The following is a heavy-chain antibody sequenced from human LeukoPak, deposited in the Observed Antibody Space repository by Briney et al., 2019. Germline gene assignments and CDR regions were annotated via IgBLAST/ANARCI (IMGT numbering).Heavy chain of an antibody. CDR2: IKPDNGDT. V-gene: IGHV1-2*02. CDR1: GYTFTDSY. D-gene: IGHD6-13*01. Sequence: GASVKVSCKASGYTFTDSYIHWLRQAPGQGLKWMGWIKPDNGDTNYVQKFQGRVTMTRDTSISTAYLELTKLRSDDAAVYYCARAVDSSSSWYDWFDPWGQGTLVTVSS. J-gene: IGHJ5*02. CDR3: ARAVDSSSSWYDWFDP.